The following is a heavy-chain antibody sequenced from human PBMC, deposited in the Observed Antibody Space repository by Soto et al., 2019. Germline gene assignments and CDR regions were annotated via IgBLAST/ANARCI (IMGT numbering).Heavy chain of an antibody. CDR3: ARGVGWEPLDY. Sequence: GASVKVSCKAPGGTFSTYAISWVRQAPGQGLEWMGGIIPMFGTANYAQRFQDRVTITADESTNTVYMELRSLRSDDTAVYYCARGVGWEPLDYWGQGTLVTVSS. CDR2: IIPMFGTA. J-gene: IGHJ4*02. D-gene: IGHD1-26*01. CDR1: GGTFSTYA. V-gene: IGHV1-69*13.